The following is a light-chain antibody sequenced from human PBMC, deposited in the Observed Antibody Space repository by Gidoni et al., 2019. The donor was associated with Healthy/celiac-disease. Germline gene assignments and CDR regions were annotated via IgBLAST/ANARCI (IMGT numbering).Light chain of an antibody. J-gene: IGKJ4*01. CDR2: YAS. CDR1: QGISSY. Sequence: AIRMTQSPFSLSASVGDRVTITCWASQGISSYLAWYQQKPAKAPKLFIEYASSLESGVTSRCSGSGAGMDYTLTISSLQPEDFATYYCQQYYSTPFGGGTKVEIK. V-gene: IGKV1D-43*01. CDR3: QQYYSTP.